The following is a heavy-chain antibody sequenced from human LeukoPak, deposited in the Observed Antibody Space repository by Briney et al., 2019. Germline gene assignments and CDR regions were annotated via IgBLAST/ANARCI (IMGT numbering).Heavy chain of an antibody. D-gene: IGHD3-10*01. CDR3: AKERGSYYYYGMDV. V-gene: IGHV3-9*01. CDR1: GFTVSSNY. Sequence: GGSLRLSCAASGFTVSSNYMSWVRQAPGKGLEWVSGISWNSGSIGYADSVKGRFTISRDNAKNSLYLQMNSLRAEDTALYYCAKERGSYYYYGMDVWGQGTTVTVSS. J-gene: IGHJ6*02. CDR2: ISWNSGSI.